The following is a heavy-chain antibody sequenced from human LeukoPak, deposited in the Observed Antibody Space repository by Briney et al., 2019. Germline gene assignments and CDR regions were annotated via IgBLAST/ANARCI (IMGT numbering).Heavy chain of an antibody. Sequence: GGSLRLSCAASGFTFSIYGMHWVRQAPGKGLEWVAFIRYDGSNKYYADSVKGRFTISRDNSKNTLYLQMNSLRAEDTAVYYCVKTSGGVVVPAAIDYWGQGTLVTVSS. V-gene: IGHV3-30*02. J-gene: IGHJ4*02. CDR3: VKTSGGVVVPAAIDY. CDR1: GFTFSIYG. CDR2: IRYDGSNK. D-gene: IGHD2-2*01.